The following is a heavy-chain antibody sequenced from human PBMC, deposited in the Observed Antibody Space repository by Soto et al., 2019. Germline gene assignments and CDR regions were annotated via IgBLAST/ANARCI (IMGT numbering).Heavy chain of an antibody. CDR1: GFIFSSFG. CDR2: IWYDGSNT. D-gene: IGHD7-27*01. V-gene: IGHV3-33*01. CDR3: VRDLLGSGGHFDY. J-gene: IGHJ4*02. Sequence: GESLKISCAASGFIFSSFGMHWVRQAPGKGLEWVAHIWYDGSNTYYADSVKGRFTISRDNSRNTVYLQMNSLRAEDTAVYHCVRDLLGSGGHFDYWGQGTPVTVSS.